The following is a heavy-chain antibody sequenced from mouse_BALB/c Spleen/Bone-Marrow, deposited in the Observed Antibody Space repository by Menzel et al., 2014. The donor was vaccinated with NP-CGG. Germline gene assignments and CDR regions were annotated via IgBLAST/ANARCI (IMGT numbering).Heavy chain of an antibody. CDR2: INPNNGGT. V-gene: IGHV1-18*01. J-gene: IGHJ4*01. CDR1: GYIFTDYN. Sequence: EVQLQQSGPELVKPGASVKIPCKASGYIFTDYNVDWVKQSHGKSLEWIGDINPNNGGTIYNQKFKGKASLTVDKSSSTAYMELRSLTSEDTAVYYGVLPYYGNYGAMDYWGQGTSVTVSS. CDR3: VLPYYGNYGAMDY. D-gene: IGHD2-10*01.